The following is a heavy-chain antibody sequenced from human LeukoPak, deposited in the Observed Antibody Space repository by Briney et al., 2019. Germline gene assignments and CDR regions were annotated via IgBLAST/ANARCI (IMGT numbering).Heavy chain of an antibody. V-gene: IGHV4-61*02. CDR2: IYTSGST. Sequence: PSETLSLTCTVSGGSISSGSYYWSWIRQPAGKGLEWIGRIYTSGSTNYNPSLKSRVTISVDTSKNQFSLKLSSVTAADTAVYYCASSPRYGPSAEYFQHWGQGTLVTVSS. CDR3: ASSPRYGPSAEYFQH. D-gene: IGHD1-1*01. J-gene: IGHJ1*01. CDR1: GGSISSGSYY.